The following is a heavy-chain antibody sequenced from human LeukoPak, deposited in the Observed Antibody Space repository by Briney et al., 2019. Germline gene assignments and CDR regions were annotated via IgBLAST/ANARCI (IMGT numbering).Heavy chain of an antibody. J-gene: IGHJ6*02. D-gene: IGHD5-18*01. CDR3: ARVRESGYSYGYVDYYYYYGMDV. V-gene: IGHV1-2*02. Sequence: ASVKVSCKASGYTFTSYDFNWLRQATGQGPEWMGWMNPNSGGTNYAQKFQGRVTMTRDTSISTAYMELSRLRSDDTAVYYCARVRESGYSYGYVDYYYYYGMDVWGQGTTVTVSS. CDR1: GYTFTSYD. CDR2: MNPNSGGT.